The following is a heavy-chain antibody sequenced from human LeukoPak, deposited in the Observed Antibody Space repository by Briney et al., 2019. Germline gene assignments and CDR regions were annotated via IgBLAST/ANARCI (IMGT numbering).Heavy chain of an antibody. CDR3: AKATVEGDPYYYYYGMDV. J-gene: IGHJ6*02. V-gene: IGHV3-30*18. CDR1: GFTFSSYG. CDR2: ISYDGSNK. D-gene: IGHD2-21*02. Sequence: GRSLRLSCAASGFTFSSYGMHWVRQAPGKGLEWVAVISYDGSNKYYADSVKGRFTFSRDNSKNTLYLQMNSLRAEDTAVYYCAKATVEGDPYYYYYGMDVWGQGTTVTVSS.